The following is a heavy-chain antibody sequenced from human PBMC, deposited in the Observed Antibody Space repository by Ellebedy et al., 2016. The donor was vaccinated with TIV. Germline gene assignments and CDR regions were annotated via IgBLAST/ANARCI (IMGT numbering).Heavy chain of an antibody. V-gene: IGHV3-53*01. J-gene: IGHJ4*02. CDR1: GFGFSDYY. CDR3: ARDYIGAGYHSDSSGHYKVHYFDY. CDR2: LYSGSYT. D-gene: IGHD3-22*01. Sequence: GESLKISXAASGFGFSDYYMSWVRQAPGKGLEWVSVLYSGSYTNYADSVGVRFTISRDDSKNTVFLQMNSLRAEDTAVYYCARDYIGAGYHSDSSGHYKVHYFDYWGQGTLVTVSS.